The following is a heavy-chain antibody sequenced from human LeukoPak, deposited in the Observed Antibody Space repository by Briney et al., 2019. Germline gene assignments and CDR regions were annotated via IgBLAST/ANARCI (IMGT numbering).Heavy chain of an antibody. CDR3: AKDLVNSRDYYYYGMDV. CDR1: GFTFSNAW. CDR2: ISYDGSNK. Sequence: PGGSLRLSCAASGFTFSNAWMSWVRQAPGKGLEWVAVISYDGSNKYYADSVKGRFTISRDNSKNTLYLQMNSLRAEDTAVYYCAKDLVNSRDYYYYGMDVWGQGTTVTVSS. J-gene: IGHJ6*02. V-gene: IGHV3-30*18. D-gene: IGHD6-13*01.